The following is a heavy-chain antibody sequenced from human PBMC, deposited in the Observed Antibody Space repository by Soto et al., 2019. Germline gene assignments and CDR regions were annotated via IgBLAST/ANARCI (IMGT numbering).Heavy chain of an antibody. CDR3: ASATAYGDYFDY. Sequence: KPSETLSLTCTVSGGSISSYYWSWIRQPPGKGLEWIGYIYYSGSTNYNPSLKSRVTISVDTSKNQFSLKLSSVTAADTAVYYCASATAYGDYFDYWGQGTLVTVSS. J-gene: IGHJ4*02. D-gene: IGHD4-17*01. V-gene: IGHV4-59*01. CDR1: GGSISSYY. CDR2: IYYSGST.